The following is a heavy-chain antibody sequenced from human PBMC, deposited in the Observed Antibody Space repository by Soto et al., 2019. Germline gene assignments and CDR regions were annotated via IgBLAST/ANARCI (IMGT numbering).Heavy chain of an antibody. V-gene: IGHV4-31*03. D-gene: IGHD6-6*01. CDR2: IYYSGST. Sequence: SETLSLTCTVSGGSISSGGYYWSWIRQHPGKGLEWIGYIYYSGSTYYSPSLKSRVTISVDTSKNQFSLKLSSVTAADTAVYYCASSSSSHYYYGMDVWGQGTTVTAP. CDR3: ASSSSSHYYYGMDV. J-gene: IGHJ6*02. CDR1: GGSISSGGYY.